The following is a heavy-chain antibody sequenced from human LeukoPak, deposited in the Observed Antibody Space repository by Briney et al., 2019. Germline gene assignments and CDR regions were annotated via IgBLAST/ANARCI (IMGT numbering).Heavy chain of an antibody. CDR1: GGSFSGYY. CDR2: INHSGST. V-gene: IGHV4-34*01. J-gene: IGHJ4*02. CDR3: ARGNDYGDVFDY. Sequence: SETLSLTCAVYGGSFSGYYWSWIRQPPGKGLEWIGEINHSGSTNYNPSLKSRVTISVDTSKNQFSLKLSPVTAADTAVYYCARGNDYGDVFDYWGQGTLVTVSS. D-gene: IGHD4-17*01.